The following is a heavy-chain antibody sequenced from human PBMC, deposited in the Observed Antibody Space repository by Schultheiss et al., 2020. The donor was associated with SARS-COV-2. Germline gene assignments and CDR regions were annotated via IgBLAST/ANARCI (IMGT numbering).Heavy chain of an antibody. CDR3: ASPHIAADQYYSHGMDV. Sequence: SETLSLTCAVYGGSFSGYYWSWIRQPPGKGLEWIGEINHSGSTNYNPSLKSRVTISVDTSKNQFSLKLSFVTAADTAVYYCASPHIAADQYYSHGMDVWGEGATVTVSS. CDR1: GGSFSGYY. D-gene: IGHD6-13*01. J-gene: IGHJ6*04. CDR2: INHSGST. V-gene: IGHV4-34*01.